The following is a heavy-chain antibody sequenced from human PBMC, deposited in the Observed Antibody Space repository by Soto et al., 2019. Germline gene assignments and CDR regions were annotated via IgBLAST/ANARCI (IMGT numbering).Heavy chain of an antibody. V-gene: IGHV3-23*01. J-gene: IGHJ4*02. CDR3: AKTSGYSSTWYTH. CDR2: ISGSGGST. CDR1: GFTFSSYA. D-gene: IGHD6-13*01. Sequence: EVQLLESGGGLEQPGGSLRLSCAASGFTFSSYAMSWVRQAPGKGLEWVSGISGSGGSTYYADSVKGRFTISRDNSKNTLNLQLSSLIDEDTAVYHCAKTSGYSSTWYTHWGQGTLVTVSS.